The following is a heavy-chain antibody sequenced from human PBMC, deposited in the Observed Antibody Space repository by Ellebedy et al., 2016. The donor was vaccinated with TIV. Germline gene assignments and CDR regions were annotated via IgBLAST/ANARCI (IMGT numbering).Heavy chain of an antibody. CDR1: GGSFSGYY. CDR3: AALDYYGSGTAWFDP. J-gene: IGHJ5*02. CDR2: IYYSGST. Sequence: MPSETLSLTCAVYGGSFSGYYWSWIRQPPGKGLEWIGSIYYSGSTYYNPSLKSRVTISVDTSKNQFSLKLSSVTAADTAVYYCAALDYYGSGTAWFDPWGQGTLVTVSS. V-gene: IGHV4-34*01. D-gene: IGHD3-10*01.